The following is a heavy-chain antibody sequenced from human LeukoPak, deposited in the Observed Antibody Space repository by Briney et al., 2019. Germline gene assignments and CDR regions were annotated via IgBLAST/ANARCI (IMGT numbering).Heavy chain of an antibody. V-gene: IGHV3-30*03. D-gene: IGHD6-19*01. CDR1: GFTFSSYG. J-gene: IGHJ4*02. CDR2: ISYDGSNK. CDR3: ARAVADYFDY. Sequence: GGYLRLSCAASGFTFSSYGMHWVRQAPGKGLEWVAVISYDGSNKYYADSVKGRFTISRDNSKNTLYLQMNSLRAEDTAVYYCARAVADYFDYWGQGTLVTVSS.